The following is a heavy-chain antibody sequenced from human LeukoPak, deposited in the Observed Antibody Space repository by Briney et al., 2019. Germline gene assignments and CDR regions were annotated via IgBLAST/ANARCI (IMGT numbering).Heavy chain of an antibody. D-gene: IGHD3-10*01. CDR1: GYTFTSYG. Sequence: VASVKVSCKASGYTFTSYGISWVRQAPGQGLEWMGWISAYNGNTNYAQKLQGRVTMTTDPSTSTAYMELRTLRPHDTAMYYCARGFWFGDSKWFDPWGQGNLVTVSS. V-gene: IGHV1-18*01. CDR2: ISAYNGNT. J-gene: IGHJ5*02. CDR3: ARGFWFGDSKWFDP.